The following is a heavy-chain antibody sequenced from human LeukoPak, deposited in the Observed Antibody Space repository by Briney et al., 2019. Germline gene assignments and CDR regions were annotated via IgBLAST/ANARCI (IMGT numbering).Heavy chain of an antibody. D-gene: IGHD6-19*01. V-gene: IGHV4-61*02. CDR3: ARAPPAEVAGPNSYYYYYYGMDV. Sequence: NPSETLSLTCTISGGSINSDDYYWSWIRQPAGKGLEWIGRVYTSGSTNYNPSLRSRVTISIDTSKNQFSLKLSSVTAADTAVYYCARAPPAEVAGPNSYYYYYYGMDVWGQGTTVTVSS. CDR1: GGSINSDDYY. CDR2: VYTSGST. J-gene: IGHJ6*02.